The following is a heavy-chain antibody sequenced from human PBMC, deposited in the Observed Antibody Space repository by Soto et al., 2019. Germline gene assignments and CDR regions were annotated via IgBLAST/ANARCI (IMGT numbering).Heavy chain of an antibody. CDR1: GGTFSSYA. J-gene: IGHJ4*02. CDR3: AGGRSGGYSSGLFDY. V-gene: IGHV1-69*01. Sequence: QVQLVQSGAEVKKPGSSVKVSCKASGGTFSSYAISWVRQAPGQGLEWMGGIIPIFGTANYAQTFPGRVPITAEESTGTAAMELSSLRSEDTAVYYCAGGRSGGYSSGLFDYWGQGTLVTVSS. CDR2: IIPIFGTA. D-gene: IGHD5-18*01.